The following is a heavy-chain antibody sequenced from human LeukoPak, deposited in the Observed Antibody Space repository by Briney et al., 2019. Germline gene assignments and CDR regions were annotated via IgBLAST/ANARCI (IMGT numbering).Heavy chain of an antibody. CDR3: ARAIAGTSLVDY. CDR2: ISAYNGNT. D-gene: IGHD6-13*01. V-gene: IGHV1-18*01. CDR1: GYTFTSYG. Sequence: ASVKVSCKASGYTFTSYGISWVRQAPGQGLEWMGWISAYNGNTNYAQKLQGRVTMTRNTSISTAYMELSSLRSEDTAVYYCARAIAGTSLVDYWGQGTLVTVSS. J-gene: IGHJ4*02.